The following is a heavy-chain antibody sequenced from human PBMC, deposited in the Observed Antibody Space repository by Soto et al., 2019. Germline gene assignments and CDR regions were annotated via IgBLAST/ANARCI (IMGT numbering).Heavy chain of an antibody. CDR2: IYPGDSDT. CDR3: ARLDYYDSSGYYFSAFDI. J-gene: IGHJ3*02. D-gene: IGHD3-22*01. V-gene: IGHV5-51*01. Sequence: GESLKISCKGSGYSFTSYWIGWVRQMPVKGLEWMGIIYPGDSDTRYSPSFQGQVTISADKSISTAYLQWSSLKASDTAMYYCARLDYYDSSGYYFSAFDIWGQGTMVTVSS. CDR1: GYSFTSYW.